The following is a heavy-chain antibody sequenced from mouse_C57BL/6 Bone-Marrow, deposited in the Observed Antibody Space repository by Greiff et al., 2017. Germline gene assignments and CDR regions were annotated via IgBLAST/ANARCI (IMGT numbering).Heavy chain of an antibody. CDR1: GYTFTSYW. CDR2: IHPNSGST. D-gene: IGHD1-1*01. J-gene: IGHJ2*01. Sequence: QVQLKQPGAELVKPGASVKLSCKASGYTFTSYWMHWVKQRPGQGLEWIGMIHPNSGSTNYNEKFKSKATLTVDKSSSTAYMQLSSLTSEDSAVYCCARYYGSYFDYWGQGTTLTVSS. CDR3: ARYYGSYFDY. V-gene: IGHV1-64*01.